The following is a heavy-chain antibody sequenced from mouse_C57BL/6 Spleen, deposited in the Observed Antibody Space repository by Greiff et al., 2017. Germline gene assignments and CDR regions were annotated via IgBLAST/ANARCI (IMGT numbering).Heavy chain of an antibody. V-gene: IGHV1-80*01. Sequence: QVQLQQSGAELVKPGASVKISCKASGYAFSSYWMNWVKQRPGKGLEWIGQIYPGDGDTNYNGKFKGKATLTADKSSSTAYMQLSSLTSEDSAVYFCARDSSGYVDWFAYWGQGTLVTVSA. D-gene: IGHD3-2*02. CDR3: ARDSSGYVDWFAY. J-gene: IGHJ3*01. CDR1: GYAFSSYW. CDR2: IYPGDGDT.